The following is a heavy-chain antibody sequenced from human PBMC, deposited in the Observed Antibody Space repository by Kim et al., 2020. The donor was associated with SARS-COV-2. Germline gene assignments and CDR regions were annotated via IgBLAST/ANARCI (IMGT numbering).Heavy chain of an antibody. D-gene: IGHD1-26*01. CDR3: VRVRGQATLDY. CDR1: GFTFSDHY. CDR2: CRDKTNSYST. V-gene: IGHV3-72*01. J-gene: IGHJ4*02. Sequence: GGSLRLSCAASGFTFSDHYIDWVRQAPGKGLEWVGRCRDKTNSYSTEYAASVKGRFTFSRDDSRNSLYLQMNSLQTDDTAVYHCVRVRGQATLDYWGQGT.